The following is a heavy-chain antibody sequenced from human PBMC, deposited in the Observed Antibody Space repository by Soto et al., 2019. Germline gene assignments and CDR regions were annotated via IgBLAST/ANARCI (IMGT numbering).Heavy chain of an antibody. J-gene: IGHJ6*02. CDR2: ISNTTNYI. Sequence: PGGSLRLSCAASGFTFTRYSMNWVRQAPGKGLEWVSYISNTTNYIYYADSMKGRFTISRDNAKNSLYLEMDSLRDDDTAVYYCARLYYDYVWGQGTTVTVSS. D-gene: IGHD3-3*01. CDR3: ARLYYDYV. V-gene: IGHV3-48*02. CDR1: GFTFTRYS.